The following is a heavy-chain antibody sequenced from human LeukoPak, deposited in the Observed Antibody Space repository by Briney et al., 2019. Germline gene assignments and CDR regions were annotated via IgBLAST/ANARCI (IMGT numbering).Heavy chain of an antibody. D-gene: IGHD6-19*01. J-gene: IGHJ1*01. Sequence: GGSLRLSCTVSGFTLSSYEMSWIRQAPGKGLEWVSSIDYDGGSGHYADSVKGRFTISRDNSNNTLFLHLNSLRGGDTAVYYCTRNSGWYGLSWGQGTLVTVSS. V-gene: IGHV3-23*01. CDR3: TRNSGWYGLS. CDR2: IDYDGGSG. CDR1: GFTLSSYE.